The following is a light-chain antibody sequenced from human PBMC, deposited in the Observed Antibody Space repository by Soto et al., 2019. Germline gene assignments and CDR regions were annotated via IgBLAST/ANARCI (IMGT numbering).Light chain of an antibody. V-gene: IGLV2-14*01. CDR3: SSYTSSSIDDV. CDR2: EVS. J-gene: IGLJ1*01. CDR1: SSDVGGYNY. Sequence: QSALTQPASVSGSPGQSITISCTGTSSDVGGYNYVSWYQQHPGKAPKLMIYEVSNRPSGVSNRFSGSESGNTASLTISGLQAEDEADYYCSSYTSSSIDDVFGTGTKVTVL.